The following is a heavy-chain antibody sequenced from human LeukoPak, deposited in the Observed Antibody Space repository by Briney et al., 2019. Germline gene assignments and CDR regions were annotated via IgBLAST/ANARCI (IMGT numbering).Heavy chain of an antibody. CDR2: INSDGSST. D-gene: IGHD4-11*01. J-gene: IGHJ6*02. CDR1: GFTFSSYW. V-gene: IGHV3-74*01. CDR3: ASLGYSKGYYYGMDV. Sequence: GGSLRLSCAASGFTFSSYWMHWVRQAPGKGLVWVSRINSDGSSTSYADSVKGRFTISRDNAKNTLYLQMNSLRAEDTALYYCASLGYSKGYYYGMDVCGQGTTVTVSS.